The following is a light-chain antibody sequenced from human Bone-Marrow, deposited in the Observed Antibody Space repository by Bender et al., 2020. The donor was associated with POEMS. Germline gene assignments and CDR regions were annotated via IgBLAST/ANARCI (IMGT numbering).Light chain of an antibody. CDR1: SSDVGGYNY. J-gene: IGLJ2*01. CDR3: CAYGGGSTWF. V-gene: IGLV2-23*01. Sequence: QSVLTQPPSVSGAPGQRVTISCTGTSSDVGGYNYVSWYQQHPGKAPKLMIYEGSERPSGISNRFSGSRSGNRASLTISGLQAEDEADYYCCAYGGGSTWFFGGGTKVTVL. CDR2: EGS.